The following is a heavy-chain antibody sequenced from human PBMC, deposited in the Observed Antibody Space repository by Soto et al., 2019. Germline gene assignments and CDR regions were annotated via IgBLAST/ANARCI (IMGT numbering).Heavy chain of an antibody. CDR1: GFTFSSYA. CDR2: LSYDGSNK. CDR3: ARVMVRGVIADRYYYGMDV. V-gene: IGHV3-30-3*01. D-gene: IGHD3-10*01. J-gene: IGHJ6*02. Sequence: GGSLRLFCAASGFTFSSYAMHWVRQAPGKGLEWVAVLSYDGSNKYYADSVKGRFTISRDNSKNTLYLQMNSLRAEDTAVYYCARVMVRGVIADRYYYGMDVWGQGTTVTVSS.